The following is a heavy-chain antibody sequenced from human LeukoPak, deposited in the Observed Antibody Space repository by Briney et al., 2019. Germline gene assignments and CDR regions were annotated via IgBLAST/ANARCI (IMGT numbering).Heavy chain of an antibody. CDR1: GFTFSSYE. CDR3: ARERASCGGDCSDY. CDR2: ISTSDTSI. J-gene: IGHJ4*02. V-gene: IGHV3-48*03. D-gene: IGHD2-21*02. Sequence: GGSLRLSCAASGFTFSSYEMNWVRKAPGEGLEGVSYISTSDTSIYYADSVKGRFTISRDNAKNSLYLQMNSLRAEDTAVYYCARERASCGGDCSDYWGQGTLVTVSS.